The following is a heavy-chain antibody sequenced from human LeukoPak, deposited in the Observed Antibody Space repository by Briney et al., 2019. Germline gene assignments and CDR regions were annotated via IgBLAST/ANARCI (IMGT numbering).Heavy chain of an antibody. J-gene: IGHJ3*02. V-gene: IGHV4-59*01. CDR3: ARGPTRDDVFDI. CDR1: GGSISSYY. CDR2: IYYSGST. Sequence: RSSETLSLTCAVSGGSISSYYWSWIRQPPGKGLEWIGYIYYSGSTNYNPSLKSRVTISVDTSKNQFSLKLSSVTAADTAVYYCARGPTRDDVFDIWGQGTMVTVSS.